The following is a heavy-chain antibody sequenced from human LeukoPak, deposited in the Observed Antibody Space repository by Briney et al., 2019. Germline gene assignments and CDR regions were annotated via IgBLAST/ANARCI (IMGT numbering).Heavy chain of an antibody. Sequence: ASVKVSCKASGYTFTGSYMHWVRQAPGQGLEWMGWISPSSGATNYAQNFQARVTMTRDTSISTAYMEVNRLRSDDTAVYYCARGGPCGGDCYSTSFDYWGQGTLVTVSS. V-gene: IGHV1-2*02. D-gene: IGHD2-21*02. CDR2: ISPSSGAT. CDR3: ARGGPCGGDCYSTSFDY. J-gene: IGHJ4*02. CDR1: GYTFTGSY.